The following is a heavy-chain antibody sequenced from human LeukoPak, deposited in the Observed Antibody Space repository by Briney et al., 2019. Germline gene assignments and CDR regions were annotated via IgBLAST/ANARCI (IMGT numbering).Heavy chain of an antibody. CDR3: ARDGTGYYYDSSGYWDI. J-gene: IGHJ3*02. D-gene: IGHD3-22*01. Sequence: ASVKVSCKASGYTFTSYGISWVRQAPGQGLEWMGWISAYNGNTNYAQKLQGRVTMTTDTSTSTAYMELRSLRSDDTAVYYCARDGTGYYYDSSGYWDIWGQGTMVTVSS. CDR1: GYTFTSYG. V-gene: IGHV1-18*01. CDR2: ISAYNGNT.